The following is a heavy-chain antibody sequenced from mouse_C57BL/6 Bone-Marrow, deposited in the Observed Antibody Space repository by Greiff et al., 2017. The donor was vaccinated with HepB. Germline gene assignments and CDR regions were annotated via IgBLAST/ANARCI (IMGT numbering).Heavy chain of an antibody. J-gene: IGHJ3*01. CDR3: ARNYDLFAY. V-gene: IGHV1-76*01. CDR2: IYPGSGNT. D-gene: IGHD2-4*01. CDR1: GYTFTDYY. Sequence: VQLQESGAELVRPGASVKLSCKASGYTFTDYYINWVKQRPGQGLEWIARIYPGSGNTYYNEKFKGKATLTAEKSSSTAYMQLSSLTSEDSAVYFCARNYDLFAYWGQGTLVTVSA.